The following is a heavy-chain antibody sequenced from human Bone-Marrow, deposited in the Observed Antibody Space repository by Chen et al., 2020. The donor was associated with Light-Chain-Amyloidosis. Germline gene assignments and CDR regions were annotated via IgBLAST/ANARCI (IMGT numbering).Heavy chain of an antibody. Sequence: XKPXESLKISCKGSGYTFPNYWIGWVRQMPGKGLEWXGVIXXXDXXXRYSPSFEGQVTIXADKSITTAYLQWRSLKASDTAMYYCARXRDGYNFDYWGQGTLVTVSS. CDR3: ARXRDGYNFDY. CDR1: GYTFPNYW. CDR2: IXXXDXXX. D-gene: IGHD5-12*01. V-gene: IGHV5-51*01. J-gene: IGHJ4*02.